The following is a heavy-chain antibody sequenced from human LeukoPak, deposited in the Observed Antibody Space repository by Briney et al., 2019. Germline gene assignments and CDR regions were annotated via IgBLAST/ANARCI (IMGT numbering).Heavy chain of an antibody. CDR3: ARHSSSWCYFDY. J-gene: IGHJ4*02. V-gene: IGHV4-39*01. CDR2: IYYSGST. D-gene: IGHD6-13*01. Sequence: SETLSLTCTVSGGSISSSSYYWGWIRQPPGKGLEWIGSIYYSGSTYYNPSLKSRVTISVDTSKNQFSLKLSSVTAADTAVYYCARHSSSWCYFDYWGQGTLVTVSS. CDR1: GGSISSSSYY.